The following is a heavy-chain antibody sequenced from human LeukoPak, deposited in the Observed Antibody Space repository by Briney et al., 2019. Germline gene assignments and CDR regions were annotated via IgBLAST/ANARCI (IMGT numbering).Heavy chain of an antibody. D-gene: IGHD2-15*01. CDR3: AQFTGYCSGGSCNAFDI. CDR2: IRYDGSNK. J-gene: IGHJ3*02. V-gene: IGHV3-30*02. CDR1: GFTFSSYG. Sequence: GGSLRLSCAASGFTFSSYGMHWVRQAPGKGLEWVAFIRYDGSNKYYADSVKGRFTISRDNSKNTLYLQMNSLRAEDTAVYYCAQFTGYCSGGSCNAFDIWGQGTMVTVSS.